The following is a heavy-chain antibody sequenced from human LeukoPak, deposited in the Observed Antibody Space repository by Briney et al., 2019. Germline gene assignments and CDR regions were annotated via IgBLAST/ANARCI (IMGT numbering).Heavy chain of an antibody. D-gene: IGHD1-26*01. Sequence: SETLSLTCTVSGGSISSYYWSWIRQPPGKGLEWIGYIYYSGSTNYNPSLKSRVTISVDTSKNQFSLKLRSVSAADTAVYYCARGADSGSYLLAFDYWGQGTLVTVSS. CDR2: IYYSGST. CDR3: ARGADSGSYLLAFDY. J-gene: IGHJ4*02. V-gene: IGHV4-59*12. CDR1: GGSISSYY.